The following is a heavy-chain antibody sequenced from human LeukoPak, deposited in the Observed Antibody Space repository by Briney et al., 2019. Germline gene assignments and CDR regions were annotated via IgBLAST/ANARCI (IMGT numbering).Heavy chain of an antibody. V-gene: IGHV3-23*01. Sequence: GGSLRLSCAASGFTLSSYAMSWVRQAPGKGLEWVSAISVSGNTYHADSVKGRFTISRDSSKNTLYLQMNSLRAEDTAVYYCAKLRSGWVVATFDYWGQGILVTVSS. CDR2: ISVSGNT. CDR3: AKLRSGWVVATFDY. D-gene: IGHD5-12*01. J-gene: IGHJ4*02. CDR1: GFTLSSYA.